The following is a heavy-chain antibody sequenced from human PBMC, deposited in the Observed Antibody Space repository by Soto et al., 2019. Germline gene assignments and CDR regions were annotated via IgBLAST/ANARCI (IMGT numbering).Heavy chain of an antibody. D-gene: IGHD5-18*01. J-gene: IGHJ4*02. CDR2: IIPIFGTA. CDR3: ARGVDTSFNYFAY. CDR1: GGTFSSYA. V-gene: IGHV1-69*13. Sequence: SVKVSCKASGGTFSSYAISWVRQAPGHGLEWMGGIIPIFGTANYAQKFQGRVTITADEATSTAYMELSSLRPEDTAVYYCARGVDTSFNYFAYWGQGSLVTVSS.